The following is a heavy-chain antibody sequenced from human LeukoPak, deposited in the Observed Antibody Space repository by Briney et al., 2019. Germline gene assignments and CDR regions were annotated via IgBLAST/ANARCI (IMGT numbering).Heavy chain of an antibody. Sequence: SETLSLTCTVSGGSISSYYWSWIRQPPGKGLEWIGEINHSGSTNYNPSLKSRVTISVDTSKNQFSLKLSSVTAADTAVYYCARHLRLGYDSSGYFSYFDYWGQGTLVTVSS. CDR2: INHSGST. D-gene: IGHD3-22*01. V-gene: IGHV4-34*01. CDR3: ARHLRLGYDSSGYFSYFDY. J-gene: IGHJ4*02. CDR1: GGSISSYY.